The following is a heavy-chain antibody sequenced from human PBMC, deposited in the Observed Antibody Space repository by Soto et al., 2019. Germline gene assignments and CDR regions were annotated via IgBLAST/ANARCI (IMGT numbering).Heavy chain of an antibody. CDR2: IYQSGST. J-gene: IGHJ3*02. Sequence: QLQLQESGSRLVKPSQTLSLTCAVSGGSLSSSAYSWSWIRQTPGKGLEWIGFIYQSGSTYYKPSLKSRVTLSLDRPKNQITLKLTSVTAADTAVYYCARELLYYDSSGYSWDDAFDIWGQGIMVTVSS. CDR3: ARELLYYDSSGYSWDDAFDI. V-gene: IGHV4-30-2*01. CDR1: GGSLSSSAYS. D-gene: IGHD3-22*01.